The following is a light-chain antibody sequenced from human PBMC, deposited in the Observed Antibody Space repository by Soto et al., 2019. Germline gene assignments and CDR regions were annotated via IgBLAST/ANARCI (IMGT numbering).Light chain of an antibody. CDR2: GAS. Sequence: EIVMTQSPATLSVSPGERATLSCRASQNVTSRLAWYQHKPGQAPRLLIHGASTRATGVPARFSGNGSGTEFTLTISSLQSEDFAVYYCQQYNNWPRLFGPGTKVDIK. CDR1: QNVTSR. V-gene: IGKV3-15*01. J-gene: IGKJ3*01. CDR3: QQYNNWPRL.